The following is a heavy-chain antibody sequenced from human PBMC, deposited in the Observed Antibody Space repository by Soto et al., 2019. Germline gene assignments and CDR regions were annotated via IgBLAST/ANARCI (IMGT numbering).Heavy chain of an antibody. J-gene: IGHJ4*02. Sequence: GGSLRLSCAASGFTFSDYYMSWIRQAPGKGLEWVSYISSSSSYTNYADSVKGRFTISRDNAKNSLYLQMNSLRAEDTAVYYCARWPPVVAATQDSGYWRQGTLVTVYS. CDR1: GFTFSDYY. CDR3: ARWPPVVAATQDSGY. V-gene: IGHV3-11*06. D-gene: IGHD2-15*01. CDR2: ISSSSSYT.